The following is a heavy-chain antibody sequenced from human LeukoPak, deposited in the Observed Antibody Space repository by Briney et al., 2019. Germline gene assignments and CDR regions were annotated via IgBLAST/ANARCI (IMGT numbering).Heavy chain of an antibody. CDR3: ATFARGSDY. V-gene: IGHV1-46*01. D-gene: IGHD2/OR15-2a*01. CDR2: INPSGGST. CDR1: GYTFTRFY. Sequence: ASVKVSCMASGYTFTRFYMHWVRQAPGQGLEWMGIINPSGGSTSYAQKFQGRVTMTRDTSTSTVYMELSSLRSEDTAVYYCATFARGSDYWGQGTLVTVSS. J-gene: IGHJ4*02.